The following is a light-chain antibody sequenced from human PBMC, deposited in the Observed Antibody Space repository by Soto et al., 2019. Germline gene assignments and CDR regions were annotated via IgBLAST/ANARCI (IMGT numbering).Light chain of an antibody. CDR1: RSNVGDNY. Sequence: QSVLTQPPSVSAAPGQKVTISCSGNRSNVGDNYVSWYQQLPGTAPNLLIYDNIKRPSGIPDRFSDSKSGTSATLDITGVQTGDEADYYCGTWDNSKTVIFGGGTQLTVL. CDR3: GTWDNSKTVI. CDR2: DNI. J-gene: IGLJ2*01. V-gene: IGLV1-51*01.